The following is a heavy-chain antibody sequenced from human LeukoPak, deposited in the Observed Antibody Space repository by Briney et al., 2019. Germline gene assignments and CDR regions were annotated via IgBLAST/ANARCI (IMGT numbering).Heavy chain of an antibody. CDR2: INYSGTT. V-gene: IGHV4-39*01. CDR3: ARCNWSWHNWFDP. Sequence: PSETLSLTCTVSGDSISSSNYFWVWVRQPPGKGLEWITSINYSGTTYYNPSLKSRVTISVDTSKNQFSLNLRSVTAADTAVYYCARCNWSWHNWFDPWGQGTLVTVSS. D-gene: IGHD1-26*01. CDR1: GDSISSSNYF. J-gene: IGHJ5*02.